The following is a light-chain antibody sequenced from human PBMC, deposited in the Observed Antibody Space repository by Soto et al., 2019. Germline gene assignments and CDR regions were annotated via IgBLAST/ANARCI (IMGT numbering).Light chain of an antibody. CDR2: AAS. V-gene: IGKV1-9*01. CDR3: QQINSYPF. Sequence: IQLTQSPSSLSASVGDRVTITCRASQGISSYLAWYQQKPGKAPKLLIYAASTLQSGVPSRFSSSGSGTDFPLTISIQQPEDVATYYCQQINSYPFFGGGTKVEIK. J-gene: IGKJ4*01. CDR1: QGISSY.